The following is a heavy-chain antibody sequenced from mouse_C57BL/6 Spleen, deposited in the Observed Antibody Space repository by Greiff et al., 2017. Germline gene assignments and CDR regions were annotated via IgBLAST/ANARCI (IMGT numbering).Heavy chain of an antibody. CDR1: GYSITSGYY. D-gene: IGHD4-1*01. Sequence: ESGPGLVKPSQSLSLTCSVTGYSITSGYYWNWIRQFPGNKLEWMGYISYDGSNNYNPSLKNRISITRDTSKNQFFLKLNAVTTEDTATYYCARELGLGDFDYWGQGTTLTVSS. CDR2: ISYDGSN. J-gene: IGHJ2*01. CDR3: ARELGLGDFDY. V-gene: IGHV3-6*01.